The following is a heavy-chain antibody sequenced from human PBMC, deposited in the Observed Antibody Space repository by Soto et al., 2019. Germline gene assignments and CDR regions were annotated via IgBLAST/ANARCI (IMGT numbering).Heavy chain of an antibody. CDR3: AKDQGRDFWSGYPFDY. Sequence: PGGSLRLSCAASGLTFSSYAMSWVRQAPGKGLEWVSGISGSGGSTYYADSVKGRFTISRDNSKNTLYLQMNSLRDEDTAVYYCAKDQGRDFWSGYPFDYWGQGTLVTVSS. CDR1: GLTFSSYA. CDR2: ISGSGGST. V-gene: IGHV3-23*01. D-gene: IGHD3-3*01. J-gene: IGHJ4*02.